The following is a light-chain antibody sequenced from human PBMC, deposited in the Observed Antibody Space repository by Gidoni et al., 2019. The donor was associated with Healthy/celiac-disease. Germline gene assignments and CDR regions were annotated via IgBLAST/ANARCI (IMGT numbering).Light chain of an antibody. CDR1: ALPKQY. Sequence: SYELTQPPSVSVSPGQTARITCSGDALPKQYAYWYQQKPGPAPVLVIYKDSERPSGIPERFSGASAGTTVTLTISGGQAEDEADYYCQSADSSGTYWVFGGGTKLTVL. V-gene: IGLV3-25*03. CDR2: KDS. CDR3: QSADSSGTYWV. J-gene: IGLJ3*02.